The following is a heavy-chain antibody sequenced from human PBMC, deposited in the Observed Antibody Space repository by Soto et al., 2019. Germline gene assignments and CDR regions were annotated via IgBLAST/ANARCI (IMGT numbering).Heavy chain of an antibody. J-gene: IGHJ3*02. D-gene: IGHD1-26*01. V-gene: IGHV1-69*06. CDR1: GGTFSTYA. Sequence: SVKVSCKASGGTFSTYAFSWVRQAPGQGLEWMGGIVPFFGTADYAHNFQGRVTITADKSISTAYLQWSSLKASDTAMYYCATRPSASDGAFDIWGQGTMVTVSS. CDR2: IVPFFGTA. CDR3: ATRPSASDGAFDI.